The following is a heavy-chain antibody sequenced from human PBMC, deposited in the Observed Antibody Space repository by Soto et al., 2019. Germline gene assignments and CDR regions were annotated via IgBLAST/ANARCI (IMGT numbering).Heavy chain of an antibody. V-gene: IGHV3-30*18. Sequence: QVQLVESGGGVVQPGRSLRLSCAASGFTFSNYGIHWVRQAPGKGLEWVAAMSFDGSSKYYGDSVKGRFTISRHNSKNTRYLQMNTLRADDTAVYYCAKTLLCGWYDTYLDYWGQGTLVTVSS. CDR3: AKTLLCGWYDTYLDY. CDR1: GFTFSNYG. CDR2: MSFDGSSK. D-gene: IGHD6-19*01. J-gene: IGHJ4*02.